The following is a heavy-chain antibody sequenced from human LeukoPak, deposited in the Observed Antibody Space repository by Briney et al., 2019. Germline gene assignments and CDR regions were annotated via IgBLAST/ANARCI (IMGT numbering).Heavy chain of an antibody. CDR3: ASPRPDSGYDVIDY. CDR2: MNPNSGNT. D-gene: IGHD5-12*01. CDR1: GYTFTSYD. J-gene: IGHJ4*02. V-gene: IGHV1-8*01. Sequence: GASVKVSCKASGYTFTSYDINWVRQALGQGLEWMGWMNPNSGNTSYVQKFQGRVTMTRNTSISTAYMELSSLRSEDTAVYYCASPRPDSGYDVIDYWGQGTLVTVSS.